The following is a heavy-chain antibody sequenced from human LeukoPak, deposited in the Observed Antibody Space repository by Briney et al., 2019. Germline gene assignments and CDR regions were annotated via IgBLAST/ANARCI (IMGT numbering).Heavy chain of an antibody. CDR2: IYYSGST. CDR1: GGSISSYY. Sequence: SETLSLTCTVSGGSISSYYWSWIRQPPGKGLEWIGYIYYSGSTNYNPSLKSRVTISVDTSKNQFSLKLSSVTAADTAVYYCARGPPLITTGTTWDYWGQGTLVTVSS. CDR3: ARGPPLITTGTTWDY. V-gene: IGHV4-59*01. J-gene: IGHJ4*02. D-gene: IGHD1-1*01.